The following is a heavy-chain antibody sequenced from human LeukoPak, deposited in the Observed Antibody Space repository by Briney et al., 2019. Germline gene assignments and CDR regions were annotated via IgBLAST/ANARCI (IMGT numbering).Heavy chain of an antibody. CDR2: IRYDGSNK. D-gene: IGHD3-10*01. Sequence: PGGSLRLSCAASGFTFSSYGMHWVRQAPGKGLEWVAFIRYDGSNKYYADSVKGRFTISRDNSKNTLYLQMNSLRAEDTAVYYCARVQLPYYYGSGSYLGLDPWGQGTLVTVSS. V-gene: IGHV3-30*02. J-gene: IGHJ5*02. CDR1: GFTFSSYG. CDR3: ARVQLPYYYGSGSYLGLDP.